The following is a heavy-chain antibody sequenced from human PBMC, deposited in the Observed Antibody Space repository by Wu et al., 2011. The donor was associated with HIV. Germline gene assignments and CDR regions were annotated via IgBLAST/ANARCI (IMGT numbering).Heavy chain of an antibody. Sequence: QVQLVQSGAEVKKPGSSVRVSCKASGGTFSTYAISWVRQAPGQGLEWMGRIVPLFDAPNYAQRFHDRLTITADGSTTTAYMELSNLRSEDTAVYFCTRSGFAGSSDTWYLFDKWGQGTRGHRLL. J-gene: IGHJ4*02. CDR3: TRSGFAGSSDTWYLFDK. CDR2: IVPLFDAP. D-gene: IGHD6-13*01. V-gene: IGHV1-69*18. CDR1: GGTFSTYA.